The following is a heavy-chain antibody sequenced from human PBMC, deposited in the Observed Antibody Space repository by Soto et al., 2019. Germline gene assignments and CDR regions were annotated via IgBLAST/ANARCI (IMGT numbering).Heavy chain of an antibody. Sequence: GGSLRLSCAASGFTFSSYAMSWVRQAPGKGLEWVSAISGSGGSTYYADSVKGRFTISRDNSKNTLYLQMNSLRAEDTAVYYCAKAHRGDSSRYYYYYYMDVWGKGTTVTVSS. J-gene: IGHJ6*03. V-gene: IGHV3-23*01. CDR1: GFTFSSYA. CDR3: AKAHRGDSSRYYYYYYMDV. D-gene: IGHD6-13*01. CDR2: ISGSGGST.